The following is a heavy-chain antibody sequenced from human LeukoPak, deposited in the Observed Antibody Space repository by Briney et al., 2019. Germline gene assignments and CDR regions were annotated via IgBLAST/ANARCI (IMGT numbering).Heavy chain of an antibody. CDR1: GFSISSGYY. Sequence: PSETLSLTCGVSGFSISSGYYWGWIRQPPGRGLEWIGTIYHSGSTYYNPSLKSRVTISVDTPKNQFSLKLSSVTAADAAVYYCARHERGVFDYWGQGTLVTVSS. CDR2: IYHSGST. V-gene: IGHV4-38-2*01. J-gene: IGHJ4*02. D-gene: IGHD3-10*01. CDR3: ARHERGVFDY.